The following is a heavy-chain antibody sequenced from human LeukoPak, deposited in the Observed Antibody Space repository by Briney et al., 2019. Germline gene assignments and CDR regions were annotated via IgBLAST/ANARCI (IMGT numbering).Heavy chain of an antibody. Sequence: GGSLRLSCAASGFTFDDYAMHWVRQAPGKGPEWVSGISWNSGSIGYADSVKGRFTISRDNAKNSLYLQMNSLRAENTALYYCAKAGNIAALLDYWGQGTLVTVSS. CDR2: ISWNSGSI. CDR3: AKAGNIAALLDY. V-gene: IGHV3-9*01. J-gene: IGHJ4*02. D-gene: IGHD6-6*01. CDR1: GFTFDDYA.